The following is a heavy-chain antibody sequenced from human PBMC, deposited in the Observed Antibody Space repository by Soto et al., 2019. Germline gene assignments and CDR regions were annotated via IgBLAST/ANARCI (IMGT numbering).Heavy chain of an antibody. Sequence: SETLSLTCTVSGGSISSYYWSWIRQPPGKGLEWIGYIYYSGSTNYNPSLKSRVTISVDTSKNQFSLKLSSVTAADTAVYYCARVVPAAPTVTEGNWFDPWGEGTLVTVS. CDR1: GGSISSYY. J-gene: IGHJ5*02. CDR2: IYYSGST. D-gene: IGHD2-2*01. V-gene: IGHV4-59*01. CDR3: ARVVPAAPTVTEGNWFDP.